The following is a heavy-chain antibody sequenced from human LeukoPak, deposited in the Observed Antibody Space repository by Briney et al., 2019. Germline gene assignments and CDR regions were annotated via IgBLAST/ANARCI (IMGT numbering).Heavy chain of an antibody. CDR1: GFTFKSYV. V-gene: IGHV3-64*04. CDR2: ISRDGDSA. CDR3: APKTGPVRGFDY. D-gene: IGHD3-9*01. Sequence: GGSLRLSCAASGFTFKSYVLHWVRQAPGKGLEHLSLISRDGDSAYYVSSVRGRFTISRDNSKNTLYLQMDNLRAEDTAVYYCAPKTGPVRGFDYWGQGTLVTVSS. J-gene: IGHJ4*02.